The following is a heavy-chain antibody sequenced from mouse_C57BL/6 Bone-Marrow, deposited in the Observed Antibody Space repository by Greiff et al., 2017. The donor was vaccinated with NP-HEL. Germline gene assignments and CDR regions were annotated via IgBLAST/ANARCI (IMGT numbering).Heavy chain of an antibody. V-gene: IGHV1-81*01. CDR3: ARRDYSKFAY. D-gene: IGHD2-5*01. CDR2: IYPRSGNT. J-gene: IGHJ3*01. CDR1: GYTFTSYG. Sequence: VMLVESGAELARPGASVKLSCKASGYTFTSYGISWVKQRTGQGLEWIGEIYPRSGNTYYNEKFKGKATLTADKSSSTAYMELRSLTSEDSAVYFCARRDYSKFAYWGQGTLVTVSA.